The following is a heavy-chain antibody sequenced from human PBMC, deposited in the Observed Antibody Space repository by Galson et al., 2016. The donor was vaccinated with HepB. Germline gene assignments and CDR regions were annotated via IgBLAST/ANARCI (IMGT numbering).Heavy chain of an antibody. CDR2: MNPNGGNT. V-gene: IGHV1-8*01. CDR1: GYTFINYD. Sequence: SVKVSCKASGYTFINYDISWVRQATGQGLEWMGWMNPNGGNTAYAQKFQGRVTMTRSTSTTTAYMALTNLRSEDTAVYYCARGLMLYGAGGYYFEYWGQGTPVTVSS. CDR3: ARGLMLYGAGGYYFEY. D-gene: IGHD2-8*01. J-gene: IGHJ4*02.